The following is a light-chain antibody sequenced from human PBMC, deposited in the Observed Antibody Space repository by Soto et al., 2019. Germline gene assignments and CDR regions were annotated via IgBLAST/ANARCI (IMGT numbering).Light chain of an antibody. CDR2: GAS. Sequence: IVMTQSPATLSVSPGERATLSCRASQSVNNLAWYQQKPGLAPRLLIYGASTRSTGIPARFSGSGSGTEFTLSISSLQSEDFAVYYCQQSNVCRTFGGGTKVEIK. CDR3: QQSNVCRT. J-gene: IGKJ4*01. CDR1: QSVNN. V-gene: IGKV3-15*01.